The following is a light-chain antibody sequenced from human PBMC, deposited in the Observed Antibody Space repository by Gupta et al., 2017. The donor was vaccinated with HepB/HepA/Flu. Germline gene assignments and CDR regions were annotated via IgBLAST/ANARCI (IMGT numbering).Light chain of an antibody. CDR1: QSLVYSDGNTY. CDR2: KVS. J-gene: IGKJ5*01. Sequence: DVVMTQSPLSLPVTLGQPASISCRSSQSLVYSDGNTYLNWFQQRPGQSPRRLIYKVSNRDSGVPDRFSGSGSGTDFTLKISRVEAEDVGVYYCMKGTHWFTFGQGTRLEIK. CDR3: MKGTHWFT. V-gene: IGKV2-30*01.